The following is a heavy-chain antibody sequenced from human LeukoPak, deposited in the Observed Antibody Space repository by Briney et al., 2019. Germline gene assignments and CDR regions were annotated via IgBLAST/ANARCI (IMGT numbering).Heavy chain of an antibody. CDR3: AADLEIQLWFGVGYGMDV. Sequence: GTSVKVSCKTSGFTFTSSAMQWVRQARGQRLEWIGWIVVGSGNTKYAQKFQERVAITRDTSTSTAYMELSSLRSEGTAVYYCAADLEIQLWFGVGYGMDVWGQGTTVTVSS. J-gene: IGHJ6*02. D-gene: IGHD5-18*01. CDR2: IVVGSGNT. V-gene: IGHV1-58*02. CDR1: GFTFTSSA.